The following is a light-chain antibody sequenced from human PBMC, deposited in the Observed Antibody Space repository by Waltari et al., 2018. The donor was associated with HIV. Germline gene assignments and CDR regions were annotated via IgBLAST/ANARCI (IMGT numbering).Light chain of an antibody. Sequence: DIQLTQSPASLSASVGDRVTITCRASQAISNSIAWYQQRPGKAPRPLLFAASRLETGFTSRFIGRGSGTFFTLTITSLQPGDFATYFCQQYYSTTTWTFGQGTRVE. J-gene: IGKJ1*01. CDR1: QAISNS. CDR3: QQYYSTTTWT. V-gene: IGKV1-NL1*01. CDR2: AAS.